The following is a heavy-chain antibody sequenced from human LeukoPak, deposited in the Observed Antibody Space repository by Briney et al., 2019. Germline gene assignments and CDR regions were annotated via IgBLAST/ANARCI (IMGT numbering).Heavy chain of an antibody. Sequence: SETLSLTCTVSGGSITSYYWTWIRQPAGKGLEWVGRMYISGETNYNPSLKNRATLSLDTSKNQFSLKLRSLTAAGTAVHYCASGIQTEGNNFWGQGTLVTVSS. J-gene: IGHJ4*02. CDR1: GGSITSYY. D-gene: IGHD4-23*01. V-gene: IGHV4-4*07. CDR2: MYISGET. CDR3: ASGIQTEGNNF.